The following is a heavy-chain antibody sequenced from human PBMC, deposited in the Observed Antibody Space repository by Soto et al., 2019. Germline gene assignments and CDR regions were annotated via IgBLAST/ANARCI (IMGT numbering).Heavy chain of an antibody. Sequence: PSETLSLTCAVSGGSISSGGYSLSWIRRPPGKGLEWIGYIYHSGSTYYNPSLKSRVTISVDRSKNQFSLKLSSVTAADTAVYYCARARYYYGSGSPYNWFDPWGQGTLVTVSS. CDR3: ARARYYYGSGSPYNWFDP. J-gene: IGHJ5*02. D-gene: IGHD3-10*01. CDR2: IYHSGST. V-gene: IGHV4-30-2*01. CDR1: GGSISSGGYS.